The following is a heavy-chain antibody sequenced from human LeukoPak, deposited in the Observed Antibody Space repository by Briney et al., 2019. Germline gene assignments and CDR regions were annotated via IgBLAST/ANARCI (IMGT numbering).Heavy chain of an antibody. Sequence: SETLSLTCTVSGGSISSSSYYWGWIRQPPGKGLQWIGSINYSGNTYYNPSLKSRVTISVDTSKNQFSLKLSSVTAADTAVYYCARDLRVTYGSNWGQGTLVTVSS. CDR1: GGSISSSSYY. D-gene: IGHD4-17*01. J-gene: IGHJ1*01. CDR3: ARDLRVTYGSN. CDR2: INYSGNT. V-gene: IGHV4-39*07.